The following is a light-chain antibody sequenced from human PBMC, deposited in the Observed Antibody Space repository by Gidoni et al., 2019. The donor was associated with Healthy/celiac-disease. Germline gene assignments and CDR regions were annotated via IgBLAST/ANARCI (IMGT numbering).Light chain of an antibody. Sequence: DIQMTQSPSSLSASVGDRVTITCRASQSISSYLNWYQQKPGKAPKLLSYAASSLQSGVPSRFSAIASGTDFTLTISSLQPEDFATYYCQQSYSTLPWTFXQXTKVEIK. V-gene: IGKV1-39*01. CDR3: QQSYSTLPWT. CDR1: QSISSY. J-gene: IGKJ1*01. CDR2: AAS.